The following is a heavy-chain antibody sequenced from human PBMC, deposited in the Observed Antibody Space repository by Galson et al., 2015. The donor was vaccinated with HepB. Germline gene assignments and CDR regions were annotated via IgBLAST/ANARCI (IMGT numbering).Heavy chain of an antibody. CDR1: GFTFRGYS. D-gene: IGHD3-10*01. CDR3: ASGGFRELS. J-gene: IGHJ5*02. V-gene: IGHV3-21*01. CDR2: ISGTSSYI. Sequence: SLRLSCAASGFTFRGYSMNWVRQAPGKGLEWVSSISGTSSYIYYADSVKGRFTITRDNAKNSLYLQMNSLRAEDTAVYYCASGGFRELSWGQRTLVTVSS.